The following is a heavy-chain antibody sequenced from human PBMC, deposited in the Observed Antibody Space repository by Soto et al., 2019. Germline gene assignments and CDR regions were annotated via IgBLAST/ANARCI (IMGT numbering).Heavy chain of an antibody. CDR1: GYSFSDFG. V-gene: IGHV1-18*04. CDR2: ISGKNGNT. J-gene: IGHJ4*02. CDR3: ARSDYYEDTGTFEF. Sequence: ASVKVSCKASGYSFSDFGITWVRQAPGQGLEWMGWISGKNGNTNYAQKVQGRVTLTADTSTSTAYMEMRALTSDDTATYYCARSDYYEDTGTFEFWGQGTQVTVYS. D-gene: IGHD4-17*01.